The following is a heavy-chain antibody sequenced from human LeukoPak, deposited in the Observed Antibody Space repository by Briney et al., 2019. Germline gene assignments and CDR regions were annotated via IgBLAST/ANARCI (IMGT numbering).Heavy chain of an antibody. V-gene: IGHV4-61*08. J-gene: IGHJ3*02. CDR1: GGSISSGGYY. Sequence: SETLSLTCTVSGGSISSGGYYWSWIRQPPGKGLEWIGYIYYSGSTNYNPSLKSRVTISVDTSKNQFSLKLSSVTAADTVVYYCARDGQDPIRGGDAFDIWGQGTMVTVSS. CDR2: IYYSGST. CDR3: ARDGQDPIRGGDAFDI. D-gene: IGHD3-10*01.